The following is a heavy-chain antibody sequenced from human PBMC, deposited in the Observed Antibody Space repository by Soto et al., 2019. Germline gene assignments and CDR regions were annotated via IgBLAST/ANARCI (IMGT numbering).Heavy chain of an antibody. CDR1: GYTFTSYY. D-gene: IGHD3-16*02. CDR3: ATSPTLRLLYPGYLEH. J-gene: IGHJ4*02. CDR2: INPSGGST. Sequence: ASVKVSCKASGYTFTSYYIHWVRQAPGQGLEWMGIINPSGGSTSYAQKFQGRVTMTRDKSISTAYLQWSSLKASDTAIYYCATSPTLRLLYPGYLEHWGQGTLVTVSS. V-gene: IGHV1-46*01.